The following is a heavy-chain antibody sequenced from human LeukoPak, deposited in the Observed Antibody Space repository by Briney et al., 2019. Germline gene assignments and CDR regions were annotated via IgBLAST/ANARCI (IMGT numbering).Heavy chain of an antibody. CDR3: ARYSNSRYGARGYYYGMDV. Sequence: ASVKVSCKASGYTFNSYGISWVRQAPGQGLEWMGWISAYNGNTNYAQKLQGRVTMTTDTSTSTAYMELSSLRSEDTAVYYCARYSNSRYGARGYYYGMDVWGQGTTVTVSS. CDR1: GYTFNSYG. CDR2: ISAYNGNT. V-gene: IGHV1-18*01. J-gene: IGHJ6*02. D-gene: IGHD6-13*01.